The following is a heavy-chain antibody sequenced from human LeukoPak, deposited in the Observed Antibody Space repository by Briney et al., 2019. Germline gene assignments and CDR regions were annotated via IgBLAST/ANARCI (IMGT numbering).Heavy chain of an antibody. D-gene: IGHD2/OR15-2a*01. CDR2: IYYSGST. Sequence: SETLSLTCTVSGGSISSYYWSWIRQPPGKGLEWIGHIYYSGSTDYNPSLKSRVTISLDRSKDQSSLKLRSVTAADTAVYYCARINAVIGGNAFDIWGQGTMVTVSS. V-gene: IGHV4-59*01. J-gene: IGHJ3*02. CDR3: ARINAVIGGNAFDI. CDR1: GGSISSYY.